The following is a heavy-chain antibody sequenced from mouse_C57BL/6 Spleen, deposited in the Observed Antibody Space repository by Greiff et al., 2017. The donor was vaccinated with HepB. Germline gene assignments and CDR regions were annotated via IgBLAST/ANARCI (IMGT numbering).Heavy chain of an antibody. V-gene: IGHV1-15*01. Sequence: QVQLQQSGAELVRPGASVTLSCKASGYTFTDYEMHWVKQTPVHGLEWIGAIDPETGGTAYNQKFKGKAILTADKSSSTAYMELRSLTSEDSAVYYCTPITTVVARAMDYWGQGTSVTVSS. J-gene: IGHJ4*01. CDR2: IDPETGGT. CDR3: TPITTVVARAMDY. D-gene: IGHD1-1*01. CDR1: GYTFTDYE.